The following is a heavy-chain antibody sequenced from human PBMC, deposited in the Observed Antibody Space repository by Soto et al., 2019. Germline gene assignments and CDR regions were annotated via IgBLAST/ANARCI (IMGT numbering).Heavy chain of an antibody. CDR1: GYTFSTST. J-gene: IGHJ4*02. Sequence: LVQSGAEAKKPGTSVKVSCKASGYTFSTSTISWVRQAPGQGLARLGLIKAYSGNTNYAPKLQGRVTMTTDTSTSTASLELRSLTNDDTAMYYCAIANYGDDDYWGQGTLVTVSS. D-gene: IGHD4-17*01. V-gene: IGHV1-18*04. CDR2: IKAYSGNT. CDR3: AIANYGDDDY.